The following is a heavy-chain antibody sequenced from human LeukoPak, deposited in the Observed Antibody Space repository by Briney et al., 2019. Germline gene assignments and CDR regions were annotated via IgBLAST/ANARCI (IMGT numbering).Heavy chain of an antibody. CDR1: GFTFSNYA. CDR3: AKRVIGYTYGLFDY. J-gene: IGHJ4*02. D-gene: IGHD5-18*01. V-gene: IGHV3-23*01. CDR2: VSGSGINT. Sequence: PGGSLRLSCTAPGFTFSNYAMSWVRQAPGKGLEWVSTVSGSGINTYYADSVKGRFTISRDNSKDTLYLQMNSLRAEDTARYYCAKRVIGYTYGLFDYWGQGTLVTVSS.